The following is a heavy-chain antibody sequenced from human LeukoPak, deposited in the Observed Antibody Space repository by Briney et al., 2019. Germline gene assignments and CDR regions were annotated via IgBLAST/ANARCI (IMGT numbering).Heavy chain of an antibody. CDR3: ARGSRRVVPSARKGDHYYIDV. V-gene: IGHV4-59*11. CDR2: MFYNGST. CDR1: GCSISGHY. D-gene: IGHD2-2*01. J-gene: IGHJ6*03. Sequence: PSETLSLTCGVSGCSISGHYWTWIRQPPGKGLEWIGGMFYNGSTNYSPYIKSRVTISVGTSKNQFSLKLTSVTAADTAVYYCARGSRRVVPSARKGDHYYIDVWGRGTTVTVSS.